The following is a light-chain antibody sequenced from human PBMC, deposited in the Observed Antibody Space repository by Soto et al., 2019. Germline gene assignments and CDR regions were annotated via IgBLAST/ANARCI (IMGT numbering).Light chain of an antibody. CDR2: DAS. CDR3: QQFYDLPIT. V-gene: IGKV1-33*01. Sequence: DIQMTQSPSSLSASIGDRVSFTCQASQDISKFLNWYQHKPGQAPSLLIYDASKSQFGVPSRFSGSGSGTDFTFTISSLQPEDNATYYCQQFYDLPITCGQGTRREIK. CDR1: QDISKF. J-gene: IGKJ5*01.